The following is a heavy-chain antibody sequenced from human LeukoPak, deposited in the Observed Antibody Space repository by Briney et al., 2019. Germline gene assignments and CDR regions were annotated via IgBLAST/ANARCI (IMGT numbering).Heavy chain of an antibody. CDR1: GFTFSSYA. J-gene: IGHJ4*02. CDR2: ISGSGGST. D-gene: IGHD1-26*01. CDR3: AKEAGRGSYYRGSFDY. Sequence: PGGSLRLSCAASGFTFSSYAMSWVRQAPGKGLEWVSAISGSGGSTYYADSVKGRFTISRDNSKNTLYLQMNSLRAEDTAVYYCAKEAGRGSYYRGSFDYWGQGTLVTVSS. V-gene: IGHV3-23*01.